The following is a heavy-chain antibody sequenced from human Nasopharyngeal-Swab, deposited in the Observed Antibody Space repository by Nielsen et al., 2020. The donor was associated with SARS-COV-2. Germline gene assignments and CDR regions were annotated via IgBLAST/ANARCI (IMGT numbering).Heavy chain of an antibody. J-gene: IGHJ6*03. CDR1: GGSISSHTW. V-gene: IGHV4-4*02. CDR3: SRHYYYYMDI. Sequence: SETLSLTCAVSGGSISSHTWWGWVRQTPGMGLEWIGEIIHSGGTNYNPALKSRVTISVDKSKNQLSLEVTSVTAADTAVYYCSRHYYYYMDIWGKGTTVTVSS. CDR2: IIHSGGT.